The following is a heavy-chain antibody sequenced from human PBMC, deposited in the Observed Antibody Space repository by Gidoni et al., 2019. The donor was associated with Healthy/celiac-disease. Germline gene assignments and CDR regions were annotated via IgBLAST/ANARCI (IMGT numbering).Heavy chain of an antibody. D-gene: IGHD3-10*01. CDR1: GYTCTSYG. Sequence: QVQLVQSGDAVKKPGASVKVSCKEQGYTCTSYGISWERQAPGQGLEWMGGISSYNGTTYSAQSLHGSVTMTTDTSTSTAYLVLRSLSSDDTAVYYCARWGSGSGSYYHPSFDYWGQGTLVTVSS. V-gene: IGHV1-18*01. CDR2: ISSYNGTT. CDR3: ARWGSGSGSYYHPSFDY. J-gene: IGHJ4*02.